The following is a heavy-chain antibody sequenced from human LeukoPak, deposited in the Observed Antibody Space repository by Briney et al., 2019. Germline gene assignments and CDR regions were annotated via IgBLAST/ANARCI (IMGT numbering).Heavy chain of an antibody. D-gene: IGHD5-12*01. CDR2: IYSGGST. Sequence: SETLSLTCTVSGGSISSSSYYWDWIRQSPGKGLEWIGNIYSGGSTYYTPSLKSRVTISVDTSKNQFSLKMSSVTAADTAIYFCARHSRSGSGGYENAFDIWGQGTMVTVSS. J-gene: IGHJ3*02. V-gene: IGHV4-39*01. CDR1: GGSISSSSYY. CDR3: ARHSRSGSGGYENAFDI.